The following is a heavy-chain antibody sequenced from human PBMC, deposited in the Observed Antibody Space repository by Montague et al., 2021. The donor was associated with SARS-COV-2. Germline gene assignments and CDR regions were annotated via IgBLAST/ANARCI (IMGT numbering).Heavy chain of an antibody. D-gene: IGHD3-22*01. Sequence: SETLSLTCTVSGASMSGSYWGWVRQPPGKGPEWIGNIYSSGSTHYNPSLKSRVTISVDTSKSQFSLRLASVTAADTAVYYCVGEGRSSAYAMDDWGRGTLVTVSS. CDR1: GASMSGSY. CDR2: IYSSGST. CDR3: VGEGRSSAYAMDD. J-gene: IGHJ4*02. V-gene: IGHV4-59*01.